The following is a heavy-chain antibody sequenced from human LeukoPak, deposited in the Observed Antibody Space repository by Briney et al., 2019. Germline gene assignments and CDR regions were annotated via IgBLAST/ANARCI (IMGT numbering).Heavy chain of an antibody. CDR2: ISGSGGST. CDR3: AKDYYGSGSYYTPLDY. CDR1: GFTFSSYW. J-gene: IGHJ4*02. V-gene: IGHV3-23*01. Sequence: GGSLRLSCAASGFTFSSYWMSWVRQAPGKGLEWVSAISGSGGSTYYADSVKGRFTISRDNSKNTLYLQMNGLRAEDTAVYYCAKDYYGSGSYYTPLDYWGQGTLVTVSS. D-gene: IGHD3-10*01.